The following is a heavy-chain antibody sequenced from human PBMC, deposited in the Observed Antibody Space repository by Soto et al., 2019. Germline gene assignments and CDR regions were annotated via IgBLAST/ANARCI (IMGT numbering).Heavy chain of an antibody. CDR3: AWRPLDMDV. V-gene: IGHV1-46*01. CDR1: GYTFTSYY. Sequence: ASVKVSCKASGYTFTSYYMHWVRQAPGQGLEWMGIINPSGGSTSYAQKFQGRVTMTRNTSISTAYMELSSLRSEDTAVYYCAWRPLDMDVWGQGTTVTVSS. CDR2: INPSGGST. J-gene: IGHJ6*02. D-gene: IGHD3-3*01.